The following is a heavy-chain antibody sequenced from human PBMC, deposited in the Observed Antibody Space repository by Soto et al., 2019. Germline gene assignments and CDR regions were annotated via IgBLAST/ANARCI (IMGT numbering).Heavy chain of an antibody. D-gene: IGHD5-18*01. V-gene: IGHV4-30-4*01. CDR2: ISYSGTT. J-gene: IGHJ5*02. CDR1: GDSISNNNNY. Sequence: SETLSLTCTVSGDSISNNNNYWSWIRQPPGEGLEWIGFISYSGTTSYSPSLKSRVAISLDTSKNQFSLSLSSVTAADTAVYYCARGRGYSYGLDPWGQGTLVTVSS. CDR3: ARGRGYSYGLDP.